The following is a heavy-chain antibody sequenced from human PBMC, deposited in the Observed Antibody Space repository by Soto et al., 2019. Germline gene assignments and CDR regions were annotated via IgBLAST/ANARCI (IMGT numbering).Heavy chain of an antibody. Sequence: EVQLVESGGGLVQPGGSLKLSCAASGFTFSGAAMHWVRQASGKGLEWLGRMRSKANSYATAYAASGKCRLTISRDDSANTAYMQMDRLKTEDTAVYDCGRQGSDFYIGSPRYDLDFWGKGTTV. CDR2: MRSKANSYAT. CDR1: GFTFSGAA. D-gene: IGHD3-3*01. V-gene: IGHV3-73*01. J-gene: IGHJ6*03. CDR3: GRQGSDFYIGSPRYDLDF.